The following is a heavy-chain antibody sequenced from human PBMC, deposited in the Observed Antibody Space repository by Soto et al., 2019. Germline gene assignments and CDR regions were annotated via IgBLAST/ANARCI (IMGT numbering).Heavy chain of an antibody. J-gene: IGHJ4*02. CDR3: AHLYCISVTCYEKGGFDY. Sequence: QITLKESGPTLVKPTQTLTLTSTFSGFSISTRGVGVGWISQPPGKALYWLALIYWYDDKRYSPSLKSRLTITKDTSKNQVVLTMTNMDPVDTATYHCAHLYCISVTCYEKGGFDYWGQGTLVTVSS. D-gene: IGHD2-2*01. CDR2: IYWYDDK. CDR1: GFSISTRGVG. V-gene: IGHV2-5*01.